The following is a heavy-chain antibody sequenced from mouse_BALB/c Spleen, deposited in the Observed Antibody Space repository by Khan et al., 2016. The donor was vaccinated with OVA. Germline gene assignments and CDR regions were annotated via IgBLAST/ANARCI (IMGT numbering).Heavy chain of an antibody. Sequence: QVQLKQSGAELVRPGTSVKVSCKASGYSFTDYLIDWVKQRPGQGLEWIGVINPGSGDTHYNEKFTGKEKLTADKSSSTAYMQLSSLTSDDSAIXFCARGGYGSLAYWGQGTLVTVSP. CDR2: INPGSGDT. CDR3: ARGGYGSLAY. V-gene: IGHV1-54*01. J-gene: IGHJ3*01. CDR1: GYSFTDYL. D-gene: IGHD1-1*02.